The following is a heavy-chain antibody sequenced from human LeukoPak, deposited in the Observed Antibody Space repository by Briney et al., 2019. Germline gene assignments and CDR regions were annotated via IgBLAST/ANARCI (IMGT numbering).Heavy chain of an antibody. J-gene: IGHJ4*02. D-gene: IGHD6-19*01. CDR2: IYYRRST. CDR3: ASTGYSSGWYEVDY. V-gene: IGHV4-59*08. Sequence: SETLSLTCTVSGGSISRYYGSWLRQPPQKGLEWIGYIYYRRSTHYSPFLQSRVPISVDASKNQFSLKPSAVTAADTAVYYCASTGYSSGWYEVDYWGQGTLVSVSS. CDR1: GGSISRYY.